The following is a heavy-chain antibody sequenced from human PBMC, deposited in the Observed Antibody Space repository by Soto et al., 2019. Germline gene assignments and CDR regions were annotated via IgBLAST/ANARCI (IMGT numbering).Heavy chain of an antibody. J-gene: IGHJ4*02. CDR1: GGSISSSSYY. Sequence: QLQLQESGPGLVKPSETLSLTCTVSGGSISSSSYYWGWIRQPPGKGLEWIGSIYYSGSTYYNPSLKSRVTISVDTSKNQFSLKLSSVTAADTAVYYCARQVRQLWSTEYFDYWGQGTLVTVSS. D-gene: IGHD5-18*01. CDR3: ARQVRQLWSTEYFDY. V-gene: IGHV4-39*01. CDR2: IYYSGST.